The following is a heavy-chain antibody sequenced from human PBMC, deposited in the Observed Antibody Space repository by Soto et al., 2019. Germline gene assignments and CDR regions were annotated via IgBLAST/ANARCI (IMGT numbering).Heavy chain of an antibody. CDR3: ARELQGLYYFDF. D-gene: IGHD4-4*01. CDR2: IYYSGST. J-gene: IGHJ4*02. Sequence: SETLSLTCTVSGGSISSYYWSWIRQPPGKGLEWIGYIYYSGSTNYNPSLKSRVTISVDTSKNQFSLKLSSVTAADTAVYYCARELQGLYYFDFWGQGTLVTVSS. V-gene: IGHV4-59*01. CDR1: GGSISSYY.